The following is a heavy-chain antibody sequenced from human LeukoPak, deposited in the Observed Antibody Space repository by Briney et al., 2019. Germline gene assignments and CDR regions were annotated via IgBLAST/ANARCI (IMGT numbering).Heavy chain of an antibody. J-gene: IGHJ5*02. Sequence: ASVKVSCKASGYTFTSYGISWVRQAPGQGLEWMGWISAYNGNTNYAQKLQGRVTMTTDTSTSTAYMELRSLRSDDTAVYYCARTRSGSYKGGSWFDPWGQGTLVTVSS. CDR1: GYTFTSYG. CDR2: ISAYNGNT. V-gene: IGHV1-18*01. CDR3: ARTRSGSYKGGSWFDP. D-gene: IGHD1-26*01.